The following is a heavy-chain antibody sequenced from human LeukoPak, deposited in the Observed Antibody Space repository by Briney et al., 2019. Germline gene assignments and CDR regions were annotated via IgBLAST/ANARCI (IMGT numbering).Heavy chain of an antibody. Sequence: PGGPLRLSCAASGFTFSDYYMTWIRQAPGKGLEWVSYISSSGSPIFYGDSVKGRFTISRDNAKNSLLLQMNSLRAEDTALYYCARGYSRAAFDIWGQGTMVTVSS. D-gene: IGHD2-15*01. J-gene: IGHJ3*02. V-gene: IGHV3-11*04. CDR2: ISSSGSPI. CDR3: ARGYSRAAFDI. CDR1: GFTFSDYY.